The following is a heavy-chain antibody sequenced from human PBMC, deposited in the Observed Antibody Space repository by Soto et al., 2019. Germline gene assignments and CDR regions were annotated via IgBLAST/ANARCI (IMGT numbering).Heavy chain of an antibody. CDR2: INAGNGNT. J-gene: IGHJ5*01. CDR1: GYTFTTYA. Sequence: QVQLVQSGAEVKKPGASVKVSCKASGYTFTTYAIHWVRQAPGQRPEWMGWINAGNGNTKYSQKFQGRGTITRDTSASTAYMELSSLRSEDTAVYHCARDGVVAGTRGNWFDSWGQGTLVTVSS. CDR3: ARDGVVAGTRGNWFDS. D-gene: IGHD2-15*01. V-gene: IGHV1-3*01.